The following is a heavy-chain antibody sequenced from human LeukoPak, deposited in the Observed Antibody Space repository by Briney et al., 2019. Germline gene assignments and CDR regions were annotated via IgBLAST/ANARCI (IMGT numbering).Heavy chain of an antibody. D-gene: IGHD2-8*01. J-gene: IGHJ4*02. V-gene: IGHV3-74*01. CDR2: ISNDGTNI. Sequence: PGESLTLSWAASGFTFIHYWMHWVRRAPGKGLVWISHISNDGTNIGYADSVKGRFTISRDNAKNTLYLQMNSLRAEDTAVYYCTRSPGERCLDYWGQGTQVTVSS. CDR1: GFTFIHYW. CDR3: TRSPGERCLDY.